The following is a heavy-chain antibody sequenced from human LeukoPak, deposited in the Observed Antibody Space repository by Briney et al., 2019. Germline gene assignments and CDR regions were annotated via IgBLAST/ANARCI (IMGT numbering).Heavy chain of an antibody. D-gene: IGHD3-16*02. CDR2: INHSGST. V-gene: IGHV4-34*01. J-gene: IGHJ4*02. CDR1: AGSVSGYY. Sequence: SETLSLTCAVYAGSVSGYYWSWIRQPAGKGLEWIGEINHSGSTNYNRSLKSRVTISVDTSKNQFSLKLSSVTAADTAVYYCARGPLITFGGVIVGYFDYWGQGTLVTVSS. CDR3: ARGPLITFGGVIVGYFDY.